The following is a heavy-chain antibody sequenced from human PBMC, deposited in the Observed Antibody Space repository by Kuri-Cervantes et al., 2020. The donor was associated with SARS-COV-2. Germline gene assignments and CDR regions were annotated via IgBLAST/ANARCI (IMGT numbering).Heavy chain of an antibody. CDR1: GGSLSGHF. Sequence: SETLSLTVAVYGGSLSGHFWSWIRQSPGKGLEWIGESNQSGGANYNPSLKSRVTISVDTSKNQFSLKLTSVTAADAAVYYCARDKLTTVITGWFDPWGQGTLVTVSS. CDR3: ARDKLTTVITGWFDP. J-gene: IGHJ5*02. CDR2: SNQSGGA. V-gene: IGHV4-34*01. D-gene: IGHD4-17*01.